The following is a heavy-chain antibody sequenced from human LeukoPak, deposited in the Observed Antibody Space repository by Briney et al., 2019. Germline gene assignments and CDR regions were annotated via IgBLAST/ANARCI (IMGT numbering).Heavy chain of an antibody. CDR1: GFTFSSYG. CDR3: AQDAEEKGYGRPVEYFQH. Sequence: PGGSLRLSCAASGFTFSSYGMHWVRQAPGKGLEWVSAISGYGDSTFYADSVKGRFSISRDNSKNTVYLQIDSLRVEDTAVYYCAQDAEEKGYGRPVEYFQHWGQGTLVTVSS. V-gene: IGHV3-23*01. D-gene: IGHD3-10*01. J-gene: IGHJ1*01. CDR2: ISGYGDST.